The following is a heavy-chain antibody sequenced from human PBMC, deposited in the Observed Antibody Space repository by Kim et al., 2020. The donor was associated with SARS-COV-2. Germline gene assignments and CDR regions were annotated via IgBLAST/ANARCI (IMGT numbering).Heavy chain of an antibody. CDR1: GGTFSSYA. CDR2: IIPIFGTA. D-gene: IGHD3-10*01. J-gene: IGHJ4*02. Sequence: SVKVSCKASGGTFSSYAISWVRQAPGQGLEWMGGIIPIFGTANYAQKFQGRVTITADESTSTAYMELSSLRSEDTAVYYCARDQRPYYYGSGSYYPFDYWGQGTLVTVSS. V-gene: IGHV1-69*13. CDR3: ARDQRPYYYGSGSYYPFDY.